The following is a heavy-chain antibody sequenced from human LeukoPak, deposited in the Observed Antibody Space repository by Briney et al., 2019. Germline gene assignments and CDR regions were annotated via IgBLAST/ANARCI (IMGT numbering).Heavy chain of an antibody. J-gene: IGHJ4*02. CDR3: ARESPPEGLDY. CDR2: VNLQGST. CDR1: GGSITNTNY. Sequence: SETLSLTCGVSGGSITNTNYWTWVRQPPGKGLEWIGEVNLQGSTNYNPSLMGRVAISVDTSENHISLQLTSVTAADTAVYCARESPPEGLDYWGQGTLVTVSS. V-gene: IGHV4-4*02.